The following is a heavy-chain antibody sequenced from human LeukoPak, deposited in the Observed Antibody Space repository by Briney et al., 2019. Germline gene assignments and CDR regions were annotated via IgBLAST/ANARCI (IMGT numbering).Heavy chain of an antibody. CDR2: FDPEDGET. CDR3: AVAGGVRDAFDI. J-gene: IGHJ3*02. CDR1: GYTLTELS. V-gene: IGHV1-24*01. Sequence: GASVKVSCKVSGYTLTELSMHWVRQAPGKGLEWMGGFDPEDGETIYAQKFQGRVTMTEDTSTDTAYMELSSLRSEDTAVYYCAVAGGVRDAFDIWGQGTMVTVSS. D-gene: IGHD2-8*01.